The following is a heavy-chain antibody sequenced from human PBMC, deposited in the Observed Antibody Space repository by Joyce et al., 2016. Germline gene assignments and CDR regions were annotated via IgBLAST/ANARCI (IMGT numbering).Heavy chain of an antibody. Sequence: DVQLLESGGGLVQPGGSLRLSCAASGFTFSTYAMHWVRPAPGEGLEWVTGVSGNSETAHYADSGKGRFTISRDDSRNTLYLQMNSLRAEDTAIYFCAKRGIATSYFDNWGQGTLVTVSS. J-gene: IGHJ4*02. D-gene: IGHD6-13*01. V-gene: IGHV3-23*01. CDR1: GFTFSTYA. CDR3: AKRGIATSYFDN. CDR2: VSGNSETA.